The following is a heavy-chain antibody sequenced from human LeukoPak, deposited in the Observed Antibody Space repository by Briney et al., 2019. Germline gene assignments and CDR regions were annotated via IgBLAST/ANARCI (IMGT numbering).Heavy chain of an antibody. D-gene: IGHD4-11*01. V-gene: IGHV4-59*12. CDR3: ARAYTPYDAFDI. CDR2: IYYSGST. J-gene: IGHJ3*02. CDR1: GGSISSYY. Sequence: TLSLTCTVSGGSISSYYWSWIRQPPGKGLEWIGYIYYSGSTNYNPSLKSRVTISVDTSKNQFSLKLSSVTAADTAVYYCARAYTPYDAFDIWGQGTMVTVSS.